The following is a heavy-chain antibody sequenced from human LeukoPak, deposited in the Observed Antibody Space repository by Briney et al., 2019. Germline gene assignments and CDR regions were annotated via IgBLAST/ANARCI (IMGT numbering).Heavy chain of an antibody. CDR3: ARVSAILFMDV. CDR2: MNPNSGNT. J-gene: IGHJ6*02. Sequence: VASVRVSCKASGYTFTSYDINWVRQATGQGLEWMGWMNPNSGNTGYAQRFQGRVTMTRNTSISTAYMELSSLRSEDTAVYYCARVSAILFMDVWGQGTTVTVSS. CDR1: GYTFTSYD. D-gene: IGHD2-2*02. V-gene: IGHV1-8*01.